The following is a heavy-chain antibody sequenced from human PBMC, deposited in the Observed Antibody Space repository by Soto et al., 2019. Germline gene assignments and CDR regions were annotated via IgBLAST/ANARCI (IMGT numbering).Heavy chain of an antibody. Sequence: PXDTLSRTCAVSAASISSAYFWGWIRQPPVKGLEWIATIFHTGGTYYNPSLKSRVTISVDTSNNQFSLRLNSVTAADTTLYFCARTWLAGGTPADAFDIWGQGTMVTVSS. CDR1: AASISSAYF. CDR3: ARTWLAGGTPADAFDI. D-gene: IGHD2-15*01. J-gene: IGHJ3*02. CDR2: IFHTGGT. V-gene: IGHV4-38-2*01.